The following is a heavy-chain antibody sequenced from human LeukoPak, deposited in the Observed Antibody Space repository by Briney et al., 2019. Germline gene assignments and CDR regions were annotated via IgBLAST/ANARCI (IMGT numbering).Heavy chain of an antibody. Sequence: GGSLRLSCAASGFTFSSYGMHWVRQAPGKGLEWVAVISYDGSNKYYADSVKGRFTISRDNSKNTLYLQMNSLRAEDTAVYYCARDTVIQYCSGGSCYSGYYYGMDVWGQGTTVTVSS. CDR2: ISYDGSNK. V-gene: IGHV3-30*03. CDR1: GFTFSSYG. CDR3: ARDTVIQYCSGGSCYSGYYYGMDV. J-gene: IGHJ6*02. D-gene: IGHD2-15*01.